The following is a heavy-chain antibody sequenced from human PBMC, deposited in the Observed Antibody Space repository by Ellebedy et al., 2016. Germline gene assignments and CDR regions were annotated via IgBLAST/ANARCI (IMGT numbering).Heavy chain of an antibody. CDR3: AREVGYSYGYGDYFDY. CDR2: ISSSSSTI. D-gene: IGHD5-18*01. CDR1: GFTFSSYW. J-gene: IGHJ4*02. V-gene: IGHV3-48*02. Sequence: GGSLRLSCAASGFTFSSYWMNWVRQAPGKGLEWDSYISSSSSTIYYADSVKGRFTISRDNAKNSLYLQMNSLRDEDTAVYYCAREVGYSYGYGDYFDYWGQGTLVTLSS.